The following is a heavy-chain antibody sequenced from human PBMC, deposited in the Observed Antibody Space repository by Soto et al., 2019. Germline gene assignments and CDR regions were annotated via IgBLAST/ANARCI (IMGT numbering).Heavy chain of an antibody. CDR3: TTPEYCSGGSCYSGVIS. D-gene: IGHD2-15*01. CDR2: IKSKTDGGTT. J-gene: IGHJ4*02. V-gene: IGHV3-15*01. CDR1: GFTFSNAW. Sequence: EVQLVESGGGLVQPGGSLRLSCAASGFTFSNAWMSWVRQAPGKGLEWVGRIKSKTDGGTTDYAAPVKGRFTISRDDSKNTLYLQMNSLKTEDTAVYYCTTPEYCSGGSCYSGVISWGQGTLVTVSS.